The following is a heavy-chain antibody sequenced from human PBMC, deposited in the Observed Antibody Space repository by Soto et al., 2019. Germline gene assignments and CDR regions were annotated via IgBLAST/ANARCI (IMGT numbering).Heavy chain of an antibody. CDR1: GGSVSSGSYY. V-gene: IGHV4-61*01. CDR3: ARDAAAINYYYYGMDV. CDR2: IYYSGST. J-gene: IGHJ6*02. Sequence: PSETLSLTCTVSGGSVSSGSYYWSWIRQPPGKGLEWIGYIYYSGSTNYNPSLKSRVAISVDTSKNQFSLKLSSVTAADTAVYYCARDAAAINYYYYGMDVWGQGTTVTVSS. D-gene: IGHD2-2*01.